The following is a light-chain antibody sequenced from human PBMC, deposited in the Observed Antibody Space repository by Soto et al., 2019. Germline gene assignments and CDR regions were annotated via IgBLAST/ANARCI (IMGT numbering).Light chain of an antibody. V-gene: IGKV3-15*01. J-gene: IGKJ1*01. CDR1: QSVSSN. CDR3: QHDNNCPPWT. CDR2: GAS. Sequence: EIVMTQSPATLSVSPGERATLSCTASQSVSSNLAWYQQKPGQAPRLLIYGASTRATGIPARFSGSGSGTEFTLTISSLQSEDFAVYYCQHDNNCPPWTFGQGTKVEIK.